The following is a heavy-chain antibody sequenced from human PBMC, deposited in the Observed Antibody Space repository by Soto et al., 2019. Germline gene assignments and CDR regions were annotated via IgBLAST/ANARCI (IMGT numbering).Heavy chain of an antibody. D-gene: IGHD4-17*01. CDR1: GGSISSGDYY. CDR3: ARDRDYGAFDY. V-gene: IGHV4-30-4*01. Sequence: QVQLQESGPGLVKPSQTLSLTCTVSGGSISSGDYYWSWIRKPPGKGLEWIGYSYYIGSTYYNPSLKSRVTISVDTSKNQFSLKLSSVTAADTAVYYCARDRDYGAFDYWGQGTLVTVSS. CDR2: SYYIGST. J-gene: IGHJ4*02.